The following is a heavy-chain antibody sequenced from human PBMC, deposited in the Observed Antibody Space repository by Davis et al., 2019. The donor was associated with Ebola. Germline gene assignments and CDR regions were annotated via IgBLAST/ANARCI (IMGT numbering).Heavy chain of an antibody. CDR2: IRSKANSYAT. J-gene: IGHJ6*02. Sequence: GESLKISCAASGFTFSGSAMHWVRQASGKGLEWVGRIRSKANSYATAYAASVKGRFTISRDDSKNTAYLQMNSLKTEDTAVYYCTTRTGIVGATTVYGMDVWGQGTTVTVSS. CDR3: TTRTGIVGATTVYGMDV. CDR1: GFTFSGSA. D-gene: IGHD1-26*01. V-gene: IGHV3-73*01.